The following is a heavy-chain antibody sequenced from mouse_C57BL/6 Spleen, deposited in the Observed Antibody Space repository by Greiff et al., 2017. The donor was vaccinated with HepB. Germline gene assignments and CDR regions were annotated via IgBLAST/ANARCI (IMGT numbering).Heavy chain of an antibody. CDR3: ARRYGSSHFDY. CDR1: GYAFTNYL. CDR2: INPGSGGT. D-gene: IGHD1-1*01. J-gene: IGHJ2*01. Sequence: QVQLKESGAELVRPGTSVKVSCKASGYAFTNYLIEWVKQRPGQGLEWIGVINPGSGGTNYNEKFKGKATLTADKSSSTAYMQLSSLTSEDSAVYFCARRYGSSHFDYWGQGTTLTVSS. V-gene: IGHV1-54*01.